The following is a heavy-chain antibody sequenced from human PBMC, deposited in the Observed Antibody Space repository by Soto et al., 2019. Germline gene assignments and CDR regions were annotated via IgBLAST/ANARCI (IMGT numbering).Heavy chain of an antibody. D-gene: IGHD6-13*01. Sequence: SETLSLTCTVSGGSISSYYWSWIRQPPGKGLEWIGYIYYSGSTNYNPSLKSRVTISVDTSKNQFSLKLSSVTAADTAVYYCARTAAAVAWFDPWGQGTLVTVSS. CDR2: IYYSGST. CDR3: ARTAAAVAWFDP. V-gene: IGHV4-59*01. J-gene: IGHJ5*02. CDR1: GGSISSYY.